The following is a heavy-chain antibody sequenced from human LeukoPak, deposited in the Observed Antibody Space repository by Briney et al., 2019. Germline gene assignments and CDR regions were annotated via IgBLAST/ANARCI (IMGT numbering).Heavy chain of an antibody. D-gene: IGHD2-15*01. CDR1: GFTFSSYA. CDR3: AKDLVSRSVVVAARGFDY. J-gene: IGHJ4*02. V-gene: IGHV3-23*01. CDR2: ISGSGGST. Sequence: GGSLRLSCAASGFTFSSYAMSWVRQAPGKGLEWVSAISGSGGSTYYADSVKGRFTISRDNSKNTLYLQMNSLRAEDTAVYYCAKDLVSRSVVVAARGFDYWGQGTLVTVSS.